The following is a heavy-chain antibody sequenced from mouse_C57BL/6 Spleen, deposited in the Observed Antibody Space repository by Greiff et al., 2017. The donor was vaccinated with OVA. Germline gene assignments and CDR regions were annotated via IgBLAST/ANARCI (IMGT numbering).Heavy chain of an antibody. J-gene: IGHJ2*01. CDR3: ARYYYGSSPYFDY. D-gene: IGHD1-1*01. V-gene: IGHV1-55*01. CDR1: GYTFTIYW. CDR2: IYPGSGST. Sequence: QVQLQQPGAELVKPGASVKMSCKASGYTFTIYWITWVKQRPGQGLEWIGDIYPGSGSTNYNEKFKSKATLTVDTSSSTAYMQLSSLTSEDSAVYYCARYYYGSSPYFDYWGQGTTLTVSS.